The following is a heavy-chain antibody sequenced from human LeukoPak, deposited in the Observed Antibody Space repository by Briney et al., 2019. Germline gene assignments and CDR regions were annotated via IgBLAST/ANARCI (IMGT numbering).Heavy chain of an antibody. V-gene: IGHV1-69*01. CDR2: IIPILGTA. CDR3: ARAVVLRYFDWSDYYYSYYMAV. D-gene: IGHD3-9*01. J-gene: IGHJ6*03. Sequence: SSVNVSCKASGGTFSSYAISWVRQAPRQGREWMGGIIPILGTANYAQKFQGRVTITADESTSTAYMELSSLRSEDTAVYYCARAVVLRYFDWSDYYYSYYMAVWGKGTTVTIS. CDR1: GGTFSSYA.